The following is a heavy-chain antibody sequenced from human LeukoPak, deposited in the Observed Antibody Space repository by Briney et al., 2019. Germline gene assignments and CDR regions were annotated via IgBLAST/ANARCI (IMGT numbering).Heavy chain of an antibody. D-gene: IGHD6-6*01. V-gene: IGHV3-21*01. CDR1: GFTFSSYS. Sequence: GGSLRLSCAASGFTFSSYSMNWVRQAPGKGLEWVSSISSSSSYIYYADSVKGRFTISRDNAKNSLYLQMDSLRAEDTAVYYCASDSSSSKIFDYWGQGTLVTVSS. CDR2: ISSSSSYI. CDR3: ASDSSSSKIFDY. J-gene: IGHJ4*02.